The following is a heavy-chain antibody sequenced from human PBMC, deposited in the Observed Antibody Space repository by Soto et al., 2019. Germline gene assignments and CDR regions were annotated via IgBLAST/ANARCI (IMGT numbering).Heavy chain of an antibody. CDR2: IIPIVETQ. CDR3: SRVSRPKYYDTSGFVKVHWVDP. D-gene: IGHD3-22*01. CDR1: GGTFNSYD. Sequence: QVQLVQSGAEVKNPGSSMKVSCKASGGTFNSYDINWVRQAPGQGLEWMGGIIPIVETQKYAQKFQGRVTITAEESTNKVYMEFSRLRSEETAMYYRSRVSRPKYYDTSGFVKVHWVDPGGPANRLTVSS. J-gene: IGHJ5*02. V-gene: IGHV1-69*01.